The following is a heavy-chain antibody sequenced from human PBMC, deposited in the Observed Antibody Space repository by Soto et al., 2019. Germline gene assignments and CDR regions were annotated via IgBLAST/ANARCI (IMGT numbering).Heavy chain of an antibody. CDR1: GASISRDH. CDR2: EYSGST. V-gene: IGHV4-59*08. D-gene: IGHD6-19*01. Sequence: QVQLQESGPGLVKPSETLSLTCTVSGASISRDHWNWIRQPPGKGLEWIGEYSGSTNYNPSLKSRVTISVDTPKTQFSLKLSSVTAADTAVYFCATYTSDGGGRGHWGQGTLVTVSS. J-gene: IGHJ4*02. CDR3: ATYTSDGGGRGH.